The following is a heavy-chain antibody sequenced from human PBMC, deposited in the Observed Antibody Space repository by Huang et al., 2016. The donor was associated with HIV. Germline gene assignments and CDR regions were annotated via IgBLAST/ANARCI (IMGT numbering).Heavy chain of an antibody. CDR3: ARSGDGGKSPMDV. CDR2: IYTIRTT. D-gene: IGHD2-15*01. Sequence: QGQLQESGPGLVKPSQTLSLTCTVYGGSIGSGSFYWTWIRQPAGKGLEWIGDIYTIRTTNYNPSLKSRVTISLDTTKNQFSLKLRFVTAADTAVYFCARSGDGGKSPMDVWGKGTTVTVS. J-gene: IGHJ6*03. CDR1: GGSIGSGSFY. V-gene: IGHV4-61*09.